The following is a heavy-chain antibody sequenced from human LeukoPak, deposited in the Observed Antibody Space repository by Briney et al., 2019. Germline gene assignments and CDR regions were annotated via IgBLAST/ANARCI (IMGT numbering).Heavy chain of an antibody. Sequence: SETLSLTCTVSGASISSYYWSLIRQPPGKGLEWIGYIHYGGSTNYNPSLKCRVTISVDTSKNLFSLKLTSVTAADTAVYYCATCRDEFGDYGFTSWGQGALVTVSS. CDR3: ATCRDEFGDYGFTS. CDR1: GASISSYY. CDR2: IHYGGST. V-gene: IGHV4-59*01. J-gene: IGHJ5*02. D-gene: IGHD4-17*01.